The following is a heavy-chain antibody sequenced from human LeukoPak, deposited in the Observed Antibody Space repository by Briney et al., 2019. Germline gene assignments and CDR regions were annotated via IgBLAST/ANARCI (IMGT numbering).Heavy chain of an antibody. J-gene: IGHJ4*02. CDR3: ARDKEGMNDY. CDR1: GFTVSGSS. V-gene: IGHV3-53*01. CDR2: IYGGGST. Sequence: GGSLRLSCAASGFTVSGSSMSWVRQAPGKGLEWVSVIYGGGSTFYADSVKGLFTITRDNSKNTLYLQMNSLRAEDTAVYYCARDKEGMNDYWGQGTLVTVSS.